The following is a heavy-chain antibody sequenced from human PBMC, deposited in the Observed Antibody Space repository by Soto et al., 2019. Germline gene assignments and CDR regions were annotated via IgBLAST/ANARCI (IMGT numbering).Heavy chain of an antibody. CDR1: GYTFTNYG. CDR2: IITYSGNT. CDR3: ARIPGYSTTWYYAFDI. D-gene: IGHD6-13*01. V-gene: IGHV1-18*01. Sequence: QVQLVQSGPEVKKPGASVKVSCKAAGYTFTNYGITWVRQAPGQGREWMGWIITYSGNTNYAEKLQDRVSLTADTSASTAYMELRSLRSDDKAVYYCARIPGYSTTWYYAFDIWVQGTLVTVSS. J-gene: IGHJ3*02.